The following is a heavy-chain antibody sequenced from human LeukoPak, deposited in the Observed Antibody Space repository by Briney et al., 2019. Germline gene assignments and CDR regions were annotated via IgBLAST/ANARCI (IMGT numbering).Heavy chain of an antibody. J-gene: IGHJ4*02. V-gene: IGHV5-51*01. Sequence: GESLQTSCKASGSRFTAYWIGCVRQVPGKSLEWMGVIYPADSNTTYSSSFQGQFTISADKSNNISYLEGDSLQAPAGLTYYCPRRTGSGTYYSLFFAYWGQGALVTVSS. CDR1: GSRFTAYW. CDR3: PRRTGSGTYYSLFFAY. CDR2: IYPADSNT. D-gene: IGHD1-26*01.